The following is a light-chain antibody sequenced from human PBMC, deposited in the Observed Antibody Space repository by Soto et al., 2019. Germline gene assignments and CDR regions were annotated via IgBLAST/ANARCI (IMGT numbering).Light chain of an antibody. CDR2: AAS. CDR1: QGISSY. Sequence: STQSPATLSVSPGERVTLSCRASQGISSYLGWYQQKPGKAPNLLIYAASTLQSGVPSRFSGGGSGTDFTLTISSLQPEDFATYYCQQVYVYPSTFGGGTKVDIK. J-gene: IGKJ4*01. CDR3: QQVYVYPST. V-gene: IGKV1-9*01.